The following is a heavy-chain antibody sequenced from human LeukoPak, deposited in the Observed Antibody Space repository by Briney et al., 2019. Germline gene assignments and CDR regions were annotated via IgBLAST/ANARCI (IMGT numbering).Heavy chain of an antibody. CDR1: GFTFSSYG. V-gene: IGHV3-33*01. CDR2: IWYDGSNK. D-gene: IGHD6-13*01. CDR3: ARSYSSSWNYFDY. J-gene: IGHJ4*02. Sequence: PRRSLRLSCAASGFTFSSYGMHWVRQAPGKGLEWVAVIWYDGSNKYYADSVKGRFTISRDNSKNTLYLQMNSLRAEDTAVYYCARSYSSSWNYFDYWGQGTLVTVSS.